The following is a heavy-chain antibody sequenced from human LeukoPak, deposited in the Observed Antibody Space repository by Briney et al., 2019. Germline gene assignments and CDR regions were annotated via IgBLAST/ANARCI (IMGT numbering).Heavy chain of an antibody. CDR1: GFTFSSYA. V-gene: IGHV3-9*01. Sequence: GGSLRLSCAASGFTFSSYAMSWVRQAPGKGLEWVSGISWNSGSIGYADSVKGRFTISRDNAKNSLYLQMNSLRAEDTALYYCVKDTGDYYYYGMDVWGQGTTVTVSS. CDR3: VKDTGDYYYYGMDV. CDR2: ISWNSGSI. J-gene: IGHJ6*02. D-gene: IGHD3-10*01.